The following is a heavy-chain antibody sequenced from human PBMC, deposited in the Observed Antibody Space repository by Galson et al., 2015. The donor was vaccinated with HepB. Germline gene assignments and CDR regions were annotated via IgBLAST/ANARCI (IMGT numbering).Heavy chain of an antibody. J-gene: IGHJ3*02. CDR3: AKGISLIVVVMGAFDI. CDR1: GFTFSSYA. CDR2: ISGSGGST. Sequence: SLRLSCAASGFTFSSYAMSWVRQAPGKGLEWVSAISGSGGSTYYADSVKGRFTISRDNSKNTLYLQMNSLRAEDTAVYYCAKGISLIVVVMGAFDIWGQGTMVTVSS. V-gene: IGHV3-23*01. D-gene: IGHD3-22*01.